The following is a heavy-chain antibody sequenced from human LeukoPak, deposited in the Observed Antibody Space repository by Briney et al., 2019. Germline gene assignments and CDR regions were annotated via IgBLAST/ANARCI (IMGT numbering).Heavy chain of an antibody. CDR3: ARISGDFGDLGDP. D-gene: IGHD3-10*01. V-gene: IGHV7-4-1*02. CDR1: GYTFTKYA. J-gene: IGHJ5*02. Sequence: ASVKVSCKVSGYTFTKYAMNWVRQAPGQGLEWMGWINTKTGNPTYAQDFTGRFAFSLDTSVSTAYLQISSLRPEDTAVYYCARISGDFGDLGDPWGQGTLVTVSS. CDR2: INTKTGNP.